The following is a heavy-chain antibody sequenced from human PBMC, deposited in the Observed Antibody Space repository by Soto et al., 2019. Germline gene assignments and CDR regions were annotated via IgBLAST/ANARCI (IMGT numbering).Heavy chain of an antibody. D-gene: IGHD5-12*01. J-gene: IGHJ4*02. CDR2: INPSGGST. CDR1: GYGLTRYF. Sequence: ASVKRSWKRSGYGLTRYFMRWGSQTPEQGLEWMGIINPSGGSTSYAQKFQGRVTMTRDTSTSTVYMELSSLRSEDTAVYYCARGGIRWLQFHYFDFWGQGTLGTVPS. V-gene: IGHV1-46*01. CDR3: ARGGIRWLQFHYFDF.